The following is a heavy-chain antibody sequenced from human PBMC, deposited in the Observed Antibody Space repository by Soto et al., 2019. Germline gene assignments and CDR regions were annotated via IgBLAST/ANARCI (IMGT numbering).Heavy chain of an antibody. V-gene: IGHV3-30-3*01. J-gene: IGHJ4*02. CDR2: ISYDGSNK. D-gene: IGHD5-12*01. Sequence: QVQLVESGGGVVQPGRSLRLSCAASGFTFSSYAMHWVRQAPGKGLEWVAVISYDGSNKYYADSVKGRFTITRDNSKNTMYLQMNSLRAEDTAVYYCARGRYGYNCCDYWGQGTLVTVYS. CDR3: ARGRYGYNCCDY. CDR1: GFTFSSYA.